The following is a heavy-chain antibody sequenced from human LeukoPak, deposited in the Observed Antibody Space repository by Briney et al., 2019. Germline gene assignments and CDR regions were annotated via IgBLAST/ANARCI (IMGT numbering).Heavy chain of an antibody. V-gene: IGHV1-69*05. Sequence: ASVKVSCXASGGTFSSYAISWVRLAPGQGLEWMGRIIPIFGTANYAQKFQGRVTITTDESTSTAYMELSSLRSEDTAVYYCAGEAAARTWAHYYYYYMDVWGKGTTVTVSS. CDR3: AGEAAARTWAHYYYYYMDV. CDR1: GGTFSSYA. CDR2: IIPIFGTA. D-gene: IGHD6-13*01. J-gene: IGHJ6*03.